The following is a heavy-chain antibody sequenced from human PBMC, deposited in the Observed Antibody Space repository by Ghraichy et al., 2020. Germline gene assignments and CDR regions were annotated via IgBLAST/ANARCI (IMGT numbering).Heavy chain of an antibody. D-gene: IGHD3-10*01. CDR3: ARLPYYYGSANYYNFRMDV. CDR2: LIPIFGTT. J-gene: IGHJ6*02. V-gene: IGHV1-69*05. CDR1: GGPFSNYA. Sequence: SVKVSCKASGGPFSNYAISWVRQAPGQGLEWMGCLIPIFGTTNYAQEFQGRVTMTTDESTSTAYMQLSSLRSEDTAIYYCARLPYYYGSANYYNFRMDVWGQGPKVTVSS.